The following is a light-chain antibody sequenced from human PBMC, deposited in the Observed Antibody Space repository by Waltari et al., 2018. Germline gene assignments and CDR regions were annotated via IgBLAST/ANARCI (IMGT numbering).Light chain of an antibody. J-gene: IGKJ1*01. CDR1: QSVNGA. V-gene: IGKV3-20*01. CDR2: HAS. CDR3: QHYLRLPVT. Sequence: EIVLTQSPGTLSLSPGEGATLSYRASQSVNGALAWYQKKPGQAPRLLIYHASNRATGIPDRFSGSGSGTDFSLTISRLEPEDFAVYYCQHYLRLPVTFGQGTKVEI.